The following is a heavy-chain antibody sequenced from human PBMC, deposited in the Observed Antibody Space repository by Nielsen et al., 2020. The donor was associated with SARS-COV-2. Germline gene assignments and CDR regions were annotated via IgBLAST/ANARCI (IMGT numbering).Heavy chain of an antibody. D-gene: IGHD2-2*02. CDR2: LSGSSRYI. J-gene: IGHJ6*04. V-gene: IGHV3-21*01. Sequence: GGSLRLSCAASGFNFSGHSMSWVRQAPGKGLEWVSSLSGSSRYIYYADSLQGRFTISRDNAQNSLFLQMNSLRAEDTAVYYCARIIIQCSSTHCYTLGGMDVWGKGTTFTVSP. CDR1: GFNFSGHS. CDR3: ARIIIQCSSTHCYTLGGMDV.